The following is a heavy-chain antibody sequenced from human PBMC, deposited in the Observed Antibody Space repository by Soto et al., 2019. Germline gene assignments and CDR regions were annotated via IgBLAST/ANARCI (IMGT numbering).Heavy chain of an antibody. D-gene: IGHD4-17*01. CDR2: IYHSGAT. CDR3: ARDDKGYGDVDC. V-gene: IGHV4-30-4*01. J-gene: IGHJ4*02. CDR1: GGSISSADYY. Sequence: QVQLQESGPGLVKPSQTLSLTCTVSGGSISSADYYWSWLRQSPGKGLEWIGYIYHSGATYYNPSLQSRLTMSIDTSKSQFSLGLTSVTAADTAVYYCARDDKGYGDVDCWGQGALVTVSS.